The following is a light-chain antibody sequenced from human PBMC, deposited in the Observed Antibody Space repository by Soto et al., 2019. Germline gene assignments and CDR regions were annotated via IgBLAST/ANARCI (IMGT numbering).Light chain of an antibody. CDR3: QQYYSYPYT. Sequence: AIRMTQSPSSFSASTGDRVTITCRASQGISSYLAWYQQKPGKAPKLLIYAASTLQSGVPSRFSGSGSGTDFTLTISCLQSEDFATYYCQQYYSYPYTFGQGTQLAIK. J-gene: IGKJ2*01. CDR2: AAS. V-gene: IGKV1-8*01. CDR1: QGISSY.